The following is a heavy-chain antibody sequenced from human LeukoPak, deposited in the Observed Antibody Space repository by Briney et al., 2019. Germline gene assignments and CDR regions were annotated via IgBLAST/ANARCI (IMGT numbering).Heavy chain of an antibody. J-gene: IGHJ3*02. CDR2: INHSGST. Sequence: SETLSLTCAVYGGSFSGYYWSWIRQSPGKGLEWIGEINHSGSTKYNPSLKNRVTISVDTSKNQFSLKLSSVTAADTAVYYCARDQYIADPYSDAFDIWGQGTMVTVSS. CDR3: ARDQYIADPYSDAFDI. CDR1: GGSFSGYY. V-gene: IGHV4-34*01. D-gene: IGHD6-13*01.